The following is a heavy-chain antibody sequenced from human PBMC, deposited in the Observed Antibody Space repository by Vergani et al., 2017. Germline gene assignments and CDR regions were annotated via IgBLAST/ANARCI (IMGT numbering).Heavy chain of an antibody. CDR3: ARVKHRDESSTGYRLEGMDV. CDR2: IYSTGST. V-gene: IGHV4-59*01. J-gene: IGHJ6*02. D-gene: IGHD3-9*01. CDR1: GASISDVY. Sequence: VQLQESGPGLLKPSETLSLTCSVSGASISDVYWTWIRQSPGERLEWIGYIYSTGSTNYNPSLQSRLSMSIDTSKSQFSLKLASVTAADTAVYYCARVKHRDESSTGYRLEGMDVWGQGITVTVAS.